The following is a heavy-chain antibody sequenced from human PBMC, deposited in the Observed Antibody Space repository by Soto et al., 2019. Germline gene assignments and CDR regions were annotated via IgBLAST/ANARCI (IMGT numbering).Heavy chain of an antibody. J-gene: IGHJ6*02. CDR1: GGSISSSCCY. Sequence: PSETLSLTCSVSGGSISSSCCYWGRIRQPPGKGLEWIGSIYYSGSTFYNPSLKSRVTISVDTSKSQFSLKLRSVTAADTAVYYCAREGCTNGVCSPWDHYSGIDVWGQGTTVTVSS. V-gene: IGHV4-39*07. CDR2: IYYSGST. CDR3: AREGCTNGVCSPWDHYSGIDV. D-gene: IGHD2-8*01.